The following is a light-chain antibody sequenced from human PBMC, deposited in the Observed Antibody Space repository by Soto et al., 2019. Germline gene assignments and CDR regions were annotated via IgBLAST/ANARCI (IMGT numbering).Light chain of an antibody. Sequence: GDRVTITCRASQPISSWLAWYHQKPGKAPKLLIYDASNLESGVPSRFSGSGSGTEFTLTISSLQPEDFGTYYCQQSLTMPITFGHGTRLEIK. CDR1: QPISSW. CDR3: QQSLTMPIT. J-gene: IGKJ5*01. CDR2: DAS. V-gene: IGKV1-5*01.